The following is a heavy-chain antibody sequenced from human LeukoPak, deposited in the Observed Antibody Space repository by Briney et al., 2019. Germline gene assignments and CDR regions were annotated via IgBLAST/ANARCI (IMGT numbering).Heavy chain of an antibody. Sequence: KPGGSLRLSCAASGFTFSTYSMNWVRQAPGKGLEWVSSISSGSSYIYYADSVKGRFTISRDNSKSTLYLQMNSLRAEDTAVYYCAKDWTRAIMVTDFWGQGILVTVSS. V-gene: IGHV3-21*01. CDR3: AKDWTRAIMVTDF. CDR2: ISSGSSYI. CDR1: GFTFSTYS. D-gene: IGHD3-16*01. J-gene: IGHJ4*02.